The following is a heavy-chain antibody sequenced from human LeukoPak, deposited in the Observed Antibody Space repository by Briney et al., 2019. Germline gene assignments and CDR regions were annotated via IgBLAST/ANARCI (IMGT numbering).Heavy chain of an antibody. Sequence: GAPLTLSCAASGFTFSSYWMHWVRQAPGKGLVWVSRIKSDGSSTRYAVSVKGRFTISRDNAKNTLYLHMNSLRAEDTAVYYCARGTASHAFWSGYYNWFAPRAQGPPAPVS. D-gene: IGHD3-3*01. CDR3: ARGTASHAFWSGYYNWFAP. CDR1: GFTFSSYW. J-gene: IGHJ5*01. CDR2: IKSDGSST. V-gene: IGHV3-74*01.